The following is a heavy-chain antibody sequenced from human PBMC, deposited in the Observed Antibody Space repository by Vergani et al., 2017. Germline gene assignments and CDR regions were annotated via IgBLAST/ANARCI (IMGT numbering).Heavy chain of an antibody. Sequence: QVQLVQSGAEVKKPGASVKVSCKASGYTFTGYYMHWVRQAPGQGLERMGWINPNSGGTNYAQKFQGRGTMTRDPSISTAYMERSRLRSDDTAVYYCATELQWLVGGGYFDDWGEGTLVTVSS. J-gene: IGHJ4*02. CDR3: ATELQWLVGGGYFDD. CDR2: INPNSGGT. CDR1: GYTFTGYY. D-gene: IGHD6-19*01. V-gene: IGHV1-2*02.